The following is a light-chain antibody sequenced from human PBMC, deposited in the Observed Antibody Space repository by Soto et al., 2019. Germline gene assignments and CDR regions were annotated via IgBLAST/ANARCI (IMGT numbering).Light chain of an antibody. CDR3: HQHKPYWT. CDR2: KAS. Sequence: DAQMSQTPSTLSASVGDRITITCRASQSISTWLAWYQQEPGKAPKLLIHKASNLESGVPSRFSGSGSGTEFILTISSLQPEDFATYYCHQHKPYWTFGQGTKVDIK. CDR1: QSISTW. J-gene: IGKJ1*01. V-gene: IGKV1-5*03.